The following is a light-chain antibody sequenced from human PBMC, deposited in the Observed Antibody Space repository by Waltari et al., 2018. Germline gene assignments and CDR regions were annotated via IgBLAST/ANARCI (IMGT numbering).Light chain of an antibody. V-gene: IGLV1-40*01. CDR2: GCD. CDR1: WSNIGAGYD. J-gene: IGLJ2*01. CDR3: QSYGPSLGVV. Sequence: QSVLTQPPSVSGAPGQRVTISCTGSWSNIGAGYDVQRYQQLPGKAPTLLVCGCDSRAPGVPDRFFGSKAGTSGSLAIPGLQPEDEAYYYCQSYGPSLGVVFGGGTKLTVL.